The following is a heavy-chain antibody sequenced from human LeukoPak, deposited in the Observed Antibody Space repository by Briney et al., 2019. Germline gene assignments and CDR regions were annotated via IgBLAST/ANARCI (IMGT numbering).Heavy chain of an antibody. D-gene: IGHD3-16*01. Sequence: GASVKVSCKASGGTFSSYAISWVRQAPGQGLEWMGRIIPIFGTANYAQKFQGRVTITTDESTSTAYMELSSLRSEDTAVYYCARDYGGGLDYFDYWGQGTLVTVSS. V-gene: IGHV1-69*05. CDR2: IIPIFGTA. CDR3: ARDYGGGLDYFDY. CDR1: GGTFSSYA. J-gene: IGHJ4*02.